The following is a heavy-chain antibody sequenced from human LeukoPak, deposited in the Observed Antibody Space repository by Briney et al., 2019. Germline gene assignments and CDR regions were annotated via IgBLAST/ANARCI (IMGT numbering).Heavy chain of an antibody. J-gene: IGHJ6*02. CDR3: AKDPYYYDSSGYGYGMDV. V-gene: IGHV3-23*01. CDR2: ISGSGGST. CDR1: GFSFSSYA. Sequence: GGSLRLSCAASGFSFSSYAMAWVRQAPGKGLEWVSTISGSGGSTHYADSVKGRFTISRDNSKNTLYLQMNSLRAEDTAVYYCAKDPYYYDSSGYGYGMDVWGQRTTVTVSS. D-gene: IGHD3-22*01.